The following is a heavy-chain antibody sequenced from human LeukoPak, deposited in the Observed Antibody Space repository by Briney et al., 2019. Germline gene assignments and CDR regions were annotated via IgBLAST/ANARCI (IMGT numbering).Heavy chain of an antibody. CDR1: GDSISSYY. D-gene: IGHD4-17*01. J-gene: IGHJ4*02. CDR2: INYSGNT. CDR3: AREGRQDYVYFDC. V-gene: IGHV4-59*01. Sequence: SETLSLTCTVSGDSISSYYWSWIRQPPGKGLEWMGYINYSGNTNYNPSLKSRVTISVDTSKNQFSLRLTSVTAADTAVYYCAREGRQDYVYFDCWGQGTLVIVSS.